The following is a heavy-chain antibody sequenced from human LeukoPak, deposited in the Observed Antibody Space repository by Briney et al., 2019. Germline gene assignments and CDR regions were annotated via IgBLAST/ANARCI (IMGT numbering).Heavy chain of an antibody. J-gene: IGHJ4*02. Sequence: PGGSLRLSCAASGFTFSSYAMSWVRQAPGKGLEWVSAISGSGGSTYYADSVKGRFTISRDNSKNTLYLQMNSLRAEDTAVYYYAKAAAGYYYDSSGPYFDYWGQGTLVTVSS. CDR2: ISGSGGST. CDR1: GFTFSSYA. V-gene: IGHV3-23*01. CDR3: AKAAAGYYYDSSGPYFDY. D-gene: IGHD3-22*01.